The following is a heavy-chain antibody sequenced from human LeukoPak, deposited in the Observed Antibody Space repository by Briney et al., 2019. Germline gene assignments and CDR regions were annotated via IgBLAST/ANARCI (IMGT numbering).Heavy chain of an antibody. CDR1: GGSISGSY. CDR3: ARGIESYGDYGY. Sequence: SETLSLTCTISGGSISGSYWSWIRQPPGKGLEWIAYMYNSGSTNYNPSLKSRVTISIDTSKNQFSLKLSSLTAADTAIYYCARGIESYGDYGYWGQGILVTVSS. J-gene: IGHJ4*02. V-gene: IGHV4-59*01. D-gene: IGHD4-17*01. CDR2: MYNSGST.